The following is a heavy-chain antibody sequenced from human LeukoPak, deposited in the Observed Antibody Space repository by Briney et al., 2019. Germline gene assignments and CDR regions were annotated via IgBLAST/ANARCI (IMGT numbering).Heavy chain of an antibody. V-gene: IGHV3-7*01. CDR3: ARDQSGSLDY. Sequence: GGSLRLSCAASGFTFRNTWMAWVRQAPGKGLEWVANINQDASTKHYVDSVKGRFTISRDNAKNSLYLQMNSLRADDTAIYYCARDQSGSLDYWGQGTLVTASA. D-gene: IGHD1-26*01. J-gene: IGHJ4*02. CDR2: INQDASTK. CDR1: GFTFRNTW.